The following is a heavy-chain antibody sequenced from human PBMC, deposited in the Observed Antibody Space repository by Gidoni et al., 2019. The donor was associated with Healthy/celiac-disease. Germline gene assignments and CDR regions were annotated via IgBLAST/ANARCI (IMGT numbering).Heavy chain of an antibody. CDR3: ARIASGDGYNSAFDI. CDR1: GGTFSSYA. D-gene: IGHD5-12*01. Sequence: QVQLVQPGAEVKKPGSSVKVSCKASGGTFSSYAISWVRQAPGQGLEWMGRIIPILGIANYAQKFQGRVTITADKSTSTAYMELSSLRSEDTAVYYCARIASGDGYNSAFDIWGQGTMVTVSS. V-gene: IGHV1-69*04. CDR2: IIPILGIA. J-gene: IGHJ3*02.